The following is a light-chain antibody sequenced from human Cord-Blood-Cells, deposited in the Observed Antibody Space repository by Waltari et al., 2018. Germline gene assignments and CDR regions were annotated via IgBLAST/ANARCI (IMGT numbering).Light chain of an antibody. V-gene: IGLV3-21*04. CDR1: NIGNKS. CDR2: YDS. Sequence: SYVLTQPPSVSVAPGKTARITCGGNNIGNKSVHWYQPKPGQAPVLVIYYDSDRPSGIPERFSGSNSGNTATLTISRVEAGDEADYYCQVWDSSSDHWVFGGGTKLTVL. CDR3: QVWDSSSDHWV. J-gene: IGLJ3*02.